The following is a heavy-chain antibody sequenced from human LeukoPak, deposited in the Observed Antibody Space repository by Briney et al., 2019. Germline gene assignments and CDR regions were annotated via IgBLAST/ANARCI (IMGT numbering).Heavy chain of an antibody. CDR2: INDNGDGT. CDR3: AKGLRTGVGPYMGYHYYMDV. Sequence: GGSLRLSCAASGFTFSSYAMSWVRQAPGKGLKWVSTINDNGDGTYYADSVKGRFTIPRDNSYNTVSLQMNSLRDEDTGVYYCAKGLRTGVGPYMGYHYYMDVWGKGATVTVSS. D-gene: IGHD3-16*01. V-gene: IGHV3-23*01. J-gene: IGHJ6*03. CDR1: GFTFSSYA.